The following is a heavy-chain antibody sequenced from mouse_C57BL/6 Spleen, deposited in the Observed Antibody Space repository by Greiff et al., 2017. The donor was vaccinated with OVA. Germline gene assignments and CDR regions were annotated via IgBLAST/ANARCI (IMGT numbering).Heavy chain of an antibody. CDR3: ASQSDVPYYAMDY. J-gene: IGHJ4*01. CDR1: GFTFSDYG. V-gene: IGHV5-17*01. CDR2: ISSGSSTI. D-gene: IGHD1-3*01. Sequence: EVKLMESGGGLVKPGGSLKLSCAASGFTFSDYGMHWVRQAPEKGLEWVAYISSGSSTIYYADTVKGRFTISRDNAKNTLFLQMTSLRSEDTAMYYCASQSDVPYYAMDYWGQGTSVTVSS.